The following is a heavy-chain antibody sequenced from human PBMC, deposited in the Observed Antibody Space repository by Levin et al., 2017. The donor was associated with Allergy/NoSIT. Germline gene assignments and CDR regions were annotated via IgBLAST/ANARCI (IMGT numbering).Heavy chain of an antibody. J-gene: IGHJ4*02. D-gene: IGHD3-22*01. CDR3: ARGRALYYDSSGYVV. CDR1: GGSISTYY. CDR2: IYYSGST. V-gene: IGHV4-59*01. Sequence: NASETLSLTCTVSGGSISTYYWSWIRQSPGKGLEWIGYIYYSGSTNYNPSLKSRVTISLDTSKNQFSLKLSSVTAADTAVYYCARGRALYYDSSGYVVWGQGTLVTVSS.